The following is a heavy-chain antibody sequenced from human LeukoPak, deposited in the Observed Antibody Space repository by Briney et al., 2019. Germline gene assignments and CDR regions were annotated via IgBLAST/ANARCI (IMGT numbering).Heavy chain of an antibody. V-gene: IGHV3-7*01. CDR3: ARGGTVYYFDY. Sequence: GGSLRLSCAASGFTFSMDWMNSVRQAPGKGLEWVAKIKKDGSEKYSVDPVKGRFTISRDNAKNSLYLQMNSLRAEDTAVYYCARGGTVYYFDYWGQGTLVTVSS. D-gene: IGHD1-7*01. CDR1: GFTFSMDW. CDR2: IKKDGSEK. J-gene: IGHJ4*02.